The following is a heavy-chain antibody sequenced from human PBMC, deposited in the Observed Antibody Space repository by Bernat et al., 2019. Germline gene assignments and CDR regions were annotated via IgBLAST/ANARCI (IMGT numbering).Heavy chain of an antibody. CDR3: ARRPSSSSWYFDWYFDL. CDR1: GYSFTSYW. V-gene: IGHV5-51*01. CDR2: IYPGDSDT. D-gene: IGHD6-13*01. Sequence: EVQLVQSGAEVKKPGESLKISCKGSGYSFTSYWIGWVRQMPGKGLEWMGIIYPGDSDTRYSPSFQGKVTISAHKSISNAYLQWSSLKASDTAMYYCARRPSSSSWYFDWYFDLWGRGTLAAVSS. J-gene: IGHJ2*01.